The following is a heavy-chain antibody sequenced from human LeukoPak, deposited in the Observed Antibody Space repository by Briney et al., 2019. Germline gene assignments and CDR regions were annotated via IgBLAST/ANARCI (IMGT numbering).Heavy chain of an antibody. CDR3: AKEGTTVTTVAFDI. Sequence: GGSLRLSCVASGFTFSSYSMNWVRQAPGKGLEWLSYFSSGDATTYYADSVKGRFTISRDNSKNTLYLNMNSLRAEDTGVYYCAKEGTTVTTVAFDIWGQGTMVTVSA. V-gene: IGHV3-48*01. D-gene: IGHD4-11*01. CDR2: FSSGDATT. CDR1: GFTFSSYS. J-gene: IGHJ3*02.